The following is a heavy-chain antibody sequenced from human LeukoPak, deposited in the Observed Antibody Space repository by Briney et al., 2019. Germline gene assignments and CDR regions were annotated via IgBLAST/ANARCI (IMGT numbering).Heavy chain of an antibody. CDR2: ISGSGGST. V-gene: IGHV3-23*01. D-gene: IGHD6-13*01. J-gene: IGHJ4*02. Sequence: PGGSLRLSCAASGFTFSSYAMSWVRQAPGKGLEWVSAISGSGGSTYYADSVKGRFTISRDNSKNTLYLQMNSLRDEDTAVYYCAKKPSYSSSWYFDYWGQGTLVTVSS. CDR3: AKKPSYSSSWYFDY. CDR1: GFTFSSYA.